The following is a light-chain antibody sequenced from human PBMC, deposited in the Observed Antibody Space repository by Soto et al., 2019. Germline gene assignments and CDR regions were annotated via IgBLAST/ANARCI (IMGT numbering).Light chain of an antibody. Sequence: DIQMTQSPSSVSASVGDRVTITCRASQSISSYLNWYQQKPGKAPKLLIYAASSLQSGVPSRFSGSGSGTDFTLTISCLQPEDFATYYCQQSYSTWTYGQGTKVDIK. J-gene: IGKJ1*01. CDR3: QQSYSTWT. CDR1: QSISSY. V-gene: IGKV1-39*01. CDR2: AAS.